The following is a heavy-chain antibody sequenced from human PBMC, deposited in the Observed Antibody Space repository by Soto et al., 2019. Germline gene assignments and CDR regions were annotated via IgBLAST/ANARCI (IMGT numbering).Heavy chain of an antibody. CDR1: GGSISSYY. J-gene: IGHJ6*02. V-gene: IGHV4-59*01. Sequence: SETLSLTCTVSGGSISSYYWSWIRQPPGKGLEWIGYIYYSGSTNYNPSLKSRVTISVDTSKNQFSLKLSSVTAADTAVYYCARAPTSYYDFWSGYYYYYGMDVWGQGTTVTVSS. D-gene: IGHD3-3*01. CDR3: ARAPTSYYDFWSGYYYYYGMDV. CDR2: IYYSGST.